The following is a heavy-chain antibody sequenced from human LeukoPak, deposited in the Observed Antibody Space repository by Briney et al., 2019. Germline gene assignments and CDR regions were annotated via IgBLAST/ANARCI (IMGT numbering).Heavy chain of an antibody. Sequence: PGGSLRLSCAAPGFSFSSNWMGWVRQAPGKGLEWVAHIKRDGSQKYYLDSVKGRFTISRDNAKNSLYLQMNRLRVEDTAVYYCARMGLEVGGPNWFDPWGQGTLVTVSS. CDR2: IKRDGSQK. CDR1: GFSFSSNW. D-gene: IGHD1-1*01. CDR3: ARMGLEVGGPNWFDP. J-gene: IGHJ5*02. V-gene: IGHV3-7*01.